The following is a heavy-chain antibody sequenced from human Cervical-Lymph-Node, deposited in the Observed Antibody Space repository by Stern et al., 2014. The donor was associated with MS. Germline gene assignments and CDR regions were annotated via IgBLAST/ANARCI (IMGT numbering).Heavy chain of an antibody. D-gene: IGHD2-8*02. Sequence: EVQLVESGGGVVRPGRSLRLSCAASGFTFEDYGMSWVRQGPGKGLEWVAAINWNGGSTVYAGSVHGRFTISRDNAKNSLYLQMNSLRAEDTALYHCARAFCTGGVCYSFPFYGMDVWGQGTTVTVSS. V-gene: IGHV3-20*01. CDR1: GFTFEDYG. CDR2: INWNGGST. J-gene: IGHJ6*02. CDR3: ARAFCTGGVCYSFPFYGMDV.